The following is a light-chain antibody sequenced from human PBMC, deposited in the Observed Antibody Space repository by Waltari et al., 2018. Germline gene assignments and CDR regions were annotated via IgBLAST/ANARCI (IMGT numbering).Light chain of an antibody. Sequence: QSALTQPASVSGSPGQSITISCTGTSSDVGSYNLVSWYQHHPGKAPKLMIYEVTKRPTGVFTRFSGSTSGTTASRTSSGLQAEDEADYYCCSYAGSSILIFGGGTKLTVL. J-gene: IGLJ2*01. CDR2: EVT. CDR3: CSYAGSSILI. CDR1: SSDVGSYNL. V-gene: IGLV2-23*02.